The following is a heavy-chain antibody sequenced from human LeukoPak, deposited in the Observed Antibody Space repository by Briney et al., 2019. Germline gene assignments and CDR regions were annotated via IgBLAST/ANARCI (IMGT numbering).Heavy chain of an antibody. J-gene: IGHJ4*02. CDR3: VATSQNGGSELFNY. CDR1: GGSINSYY. CDR2: IYYSGSI. V-gene: IGHV4-59*01. D-gene: IGHD1-26*01. Sequence: SETLSLTCTVSGGSINSYYWSWIRQPPGKGLEWIGYIYYSGSINYNPSLKSRVTISVDTSKNQFSLKLNSVTAADTAVYYCVATSQNGGSELFNYWGQGTLVTVSS.